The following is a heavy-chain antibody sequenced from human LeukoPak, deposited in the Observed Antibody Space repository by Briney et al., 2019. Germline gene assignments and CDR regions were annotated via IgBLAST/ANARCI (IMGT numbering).Heavy chain of an antibody. CDR2: IDPNSGGT. D-gene: IGHD3-22*01. CDR3: AREKRTYYYDSSGYFDY. V-gene: IGHV1-2*02. CDR1: GYTFTGYY. Sequence: ASVKVSCKASGYTFTGYYMHWVRQAPGQGLEWMGWIDPNSGGTNYAQKFQGRVTMTRDTSISTAYMELRRLRSDDTAVYYCAREKRTYYYDSSGYFDYWGQGTLVTVSS. J-gene: IGHJ4*02.